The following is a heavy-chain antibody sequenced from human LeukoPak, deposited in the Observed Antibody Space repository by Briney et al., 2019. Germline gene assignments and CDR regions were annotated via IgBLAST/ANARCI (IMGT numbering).Heavy chain of an antibody. CDR3: ARPGGGRDGYNCFVDY. D-gene: IGHD5-24*01. CDR2: IIPIFGTA. V-gene: IGHV1-69*06. J-gene: IGHJ4*02. CDR1: GGTFSSYA. Sequence: SVKVSCKASGGTFSSYAISWVRQAPGQGLEWMGGIIPIFGTANYAQKFQGRVTITADKSTSTAYMKLSSLRSEDTAVYYCARPGGGRDGYNCFVDYWGRGTLVTVSS.